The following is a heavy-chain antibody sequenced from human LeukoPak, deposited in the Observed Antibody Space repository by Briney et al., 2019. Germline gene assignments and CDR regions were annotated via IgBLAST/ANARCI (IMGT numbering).Heavy chain of an antibody. Sequence: PGGSLRLSCVASGFTFSSYAVSWVRQAPGKGLEWVSAIRESGGSTHYADSVKGRFTISRDNSKNTLYLQTNSLRAEDTAVYYCAKTKPYGTTWYGGIDWGQGALVTVSS. CDR2: IRESGGST. CDR3: AKTKPYGTTWYGGID. V-gene: IGHV3-23*01. D-gene: IGHD6-13*01. J-gene: IGHJ4*02. CDR1: GFTFSSYA.